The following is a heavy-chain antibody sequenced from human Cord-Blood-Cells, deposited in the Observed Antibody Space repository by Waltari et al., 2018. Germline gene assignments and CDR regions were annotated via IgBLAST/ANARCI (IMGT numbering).Heavy chain of an antibody. CDR1: GDSVSSNSAA. J-gene: IGHJ4*02. CDR2: TYYRSKWYN. CDR3: ARSGSSDCSSTSCYFDY. V-gene: IGHV6-1*01. D-gene: IGHD2-2*01. Sequence: QVQLQQSGPGLVKPSQTLSLTCAISGDSVSSNSAAWNWIRQSPSRGLEWLGRTYYRSKWYNDYAVSVKSRITINPDTSKNQFSLQLNSVTPEDTAVYYCARSGSSDCSSTSCYFDYWGQGTLVTVSS.